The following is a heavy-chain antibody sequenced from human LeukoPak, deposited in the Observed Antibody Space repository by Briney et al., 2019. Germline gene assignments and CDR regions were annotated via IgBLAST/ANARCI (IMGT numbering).Heavy chain of an antibody. CDR3: ARDLAYCGGDCYS. CDR1: GYSISSGYY. Sequence: PSETLSLTCTVSGYSISSGYYWGWLRQPPGKGLEWIGSIYHSGSTYYNPSLKSRVTISVDTSKNQFSLKLSSVTAADTAVYYCARDLAYCGGDCYSWGQGTLVTVSS. J-gene: IGHJ5*02. V-gene: IGHV4-38-2*02. D-gene: IGHD2-21*01. CDR2: IYHSGST.